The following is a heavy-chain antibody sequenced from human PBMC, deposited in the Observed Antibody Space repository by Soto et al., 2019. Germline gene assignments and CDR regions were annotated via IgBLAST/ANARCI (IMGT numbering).Heavy chain of an antibody. CDR3: ARQDRVVAEGRWFDP. Sequence: YETLSLTCTFSGDSISTSSSYYWGWIRQPPGRGLEWIGSIYYSGTAYYNPSLKSRVTVSVDKSTNQFSLSLRSVTAADTALYYCARQDRVVAEGRWFDPWGQGTLVTVSS. J-gene: IGHJ5*02. V-gene: IGHV4-39*07. CDR2: IYYSGTA. CDR1: GDSISTSSSYY. D-gene: IGHD2-15*01.